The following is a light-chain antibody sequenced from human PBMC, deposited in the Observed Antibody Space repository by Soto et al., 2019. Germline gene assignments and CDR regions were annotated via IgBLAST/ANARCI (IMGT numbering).Light chain of an antibody. J-gene: IGLJ1*01. CDR1: SSDVGRYNL. V-gene: IGLV2-23*02. CDR3: CSYAGSSTYV. CDR2: EVS. Sequence: QSVLTQPASVSGSPGQSITISCTGTSSDVGRYNLVSWYQQHPGKAPTLMIYEVSKRPSGVSNRFSGSKSGNTASLTISGLQAEDEADYYCCSYAGSSTYVFGTGTKVTV.